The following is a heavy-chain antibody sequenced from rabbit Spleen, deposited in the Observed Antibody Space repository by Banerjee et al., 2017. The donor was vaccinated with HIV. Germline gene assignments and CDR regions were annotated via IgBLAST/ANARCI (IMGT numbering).Heavy chain of an antibody. Sequence: QEHLVESGGGLVQPEGSLTLTCTASGFSLDSDYVMCWVRQAPGKGLEWIGYIDPVFGITYYANWVNGRFSISRENAQNTVFLQMTSLTAADTATYFCARDGAGGSYFALWGQGTLVTVS. J-gene: IGHJ4*01. V-gene: IGHV1S47*01. CDR1: GFSLDSDYV. D-gene: IGHD8-1*01. CDR3: ARDGAGGSYFAL. CDR2: IDPVFGIT.